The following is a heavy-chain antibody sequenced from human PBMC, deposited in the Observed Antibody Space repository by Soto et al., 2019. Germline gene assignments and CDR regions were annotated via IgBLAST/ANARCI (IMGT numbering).Heavy chain of an antibody. CDR2: ISSSGSTI. D-gene: IGHD3-10*01. J-gene: IGHJ6*02. V-gene: IGHV3-11*01. CDR1: GFTFSDYY. CDR3: ARDIGGSGSYFEYYYGMDV. Sequence: PGGSLRLSCAASGFTFSDYYMSWIRQAPGKGLEWVSYISSSGSTIYYADSVKGRFTTSRDNAKNSLYLQMNSLRAEDTAVYYCARDIGGSGSYFEYYYGMDVWGQGTTVTVSS.